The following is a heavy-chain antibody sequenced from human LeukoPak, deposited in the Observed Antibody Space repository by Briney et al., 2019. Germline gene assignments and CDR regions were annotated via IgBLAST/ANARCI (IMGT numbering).Heavy chain of an antibody. Sequence: ASVKVSCKASGYTFTSYGISWVRQAPGQGLEWMGGIIPIFGTTNYAQKFQDRVTITADKSTSTAYMELSSLRSEDSAVYYCATAGTLTGYSIPSYYYFYMDVWGKGTTVTISS. CDR3: ATAGTLTGYSIPSYYYFYMDV. D-gene: IGHD3-9*01. CDR1: GYTFTSYG. CDR2: IIPIFGTT. J-gene: IGHJ6*03. V-gene: IGHV1-69*06.